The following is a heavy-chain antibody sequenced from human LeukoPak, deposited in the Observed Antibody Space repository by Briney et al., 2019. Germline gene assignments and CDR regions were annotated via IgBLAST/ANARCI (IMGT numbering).Heavy chain of an antibody. CDR1: GGSISSHY. J-gene: IGHJ4*02. Sequence: SETLSLTCTVSGGSISSHYWSWIRQSPGKGLEWIGYIYYSVSTIYIPSLKSRVTMSLDTSKRQFSLKLSSVTAADTAVYYCARYYGGLDYWGQGTLVTVSS. D-gene: IGHD4-23*01. V-gene: IGHV4-59*11. CDR2: IYYSVST. CDR3: ARYYGGLDY.